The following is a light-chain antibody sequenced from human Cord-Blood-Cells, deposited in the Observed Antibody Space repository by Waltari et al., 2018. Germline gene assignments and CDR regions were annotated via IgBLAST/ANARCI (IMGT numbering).Light chain of an antibody. CDR2: DVS. CDR3: SSYTSSSTLWV. V-gene: IGLV2-14*01. Sequence: QSALTQPASVSGSPGQSITISCTGTSSYVGGYNYVSWYQQHPGKAPNLMIYDVSKRPSGVSNRFSGSKSGNTASLTISGLQAEDEADYYCSSYTSSSTLWVFGGGTKLTVL. J-gene: IGLJ3*02. CDR1: SSYVGGYNY.